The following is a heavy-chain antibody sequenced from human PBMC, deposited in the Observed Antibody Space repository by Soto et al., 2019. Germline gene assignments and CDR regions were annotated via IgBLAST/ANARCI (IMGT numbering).Heavy chain of an antibody. Sequence: GGSLRLSCAASGFAFSGSAIHWVRQASGKGLEWVGRIRSKGNRYATVYGASVKGRFTISRDDSKNTAYLQMNSLKTEDTAVYYCASTNDPPSGSSQKWFDPWGQGTLVTVSS. D-gene: IGHD6-13*01. V-gene: IGHV3-73*01. CDR3: ASTNDPPSGSSQKWFDP. CDR1: GFAFSGSA. CDR2: IRSKGNRYAT. J-gene: IGHJ5*02.